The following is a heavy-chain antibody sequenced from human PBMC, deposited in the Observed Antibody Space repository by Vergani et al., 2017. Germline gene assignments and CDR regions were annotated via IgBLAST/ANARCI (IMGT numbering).Heavy chain of an antibody. V-gene: IGHV3-48*02. CDR3: ARADYVWGSYATGXFDP. J-gene: IGHJ5*02. Sequence: EVQLVESGGGLVQPGGSLRLSCAASGFTFSSYSMNWVRQAPGKGLEWVSYISSSSSTIYYADSVKGRFTISRDNAKNSLYLQMNSLRDEDTAVYYCARADYVWGSYATGXFDPWGQGTLVTVSS. CDR2: ISSSSSTI. CDR1: GFTFSSYS. D-gene: IGHD3-16*01.